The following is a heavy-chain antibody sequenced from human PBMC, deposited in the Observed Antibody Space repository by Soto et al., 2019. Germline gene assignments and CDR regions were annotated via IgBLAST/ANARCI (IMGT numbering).Heavy chain of an antibody. V-gene: IGHV3-23*01. CDR3: AKGYISRGNFDY. Sequence: EVQLLESGGGLVQPGGSQRLSCAASGFTFSSSAMSWVRQAPGKGLEWVSAISGSGGNTYYADSVKGRFIISRDNSKNTLYLQMNSLRAEDTAVYYCAKGYISRGNFDYWGQGTLVTVSS. CDR2: ISGSGGNT. CDR1: GFTFSSSA. D-gene: IGHD3-10*01. J-gene: IGHJ4*02.